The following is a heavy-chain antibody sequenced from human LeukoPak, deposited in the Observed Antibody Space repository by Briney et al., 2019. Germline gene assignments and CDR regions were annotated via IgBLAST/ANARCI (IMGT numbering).Heavy chain of an antibody. CDR3: ARSLVGASAFDI. J-gene: IGHJ3*02. D-gene: IGHD1-26*01. CDR2: INPSGGST. V-gene: IGHV1-46*01. Sequence: ASVKVSCKASGYTFIGYYMHWVRQAPGQGLEWMGIINPSGGSTSYAQKFQGRVTMTRDTSTSTVYMELSSLRSEDTAVYYCARSLVGASAFDIWGQGTMVTVSS. CDR1: GYTFIGYY.